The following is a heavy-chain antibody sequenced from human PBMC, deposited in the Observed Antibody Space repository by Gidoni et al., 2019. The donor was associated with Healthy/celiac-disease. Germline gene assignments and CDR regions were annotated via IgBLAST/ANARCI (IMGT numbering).Heavy chain of an antibody. V-gene: IGHV5-51*01. Sequence: EVQLVQSGAEVKKPAESLRISCKGSAYSFTSYGISWVRQKPGKGLEWMGIIYPVESYTLYSPSFQGKVTRSAYKSISTAYLQWRSLKASDTAMYYCARHDGYNYVDYWGQGTLVTVSS. CDR2: IYPVESYT. D-gene: IGHD5-12*01. CDR3: ARHDGYNYVDY. J-gene: IGHJ4*02. CDR1: AYSFTSYG.